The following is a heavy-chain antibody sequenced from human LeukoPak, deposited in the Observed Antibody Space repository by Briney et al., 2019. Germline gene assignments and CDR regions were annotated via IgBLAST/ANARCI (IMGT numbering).Heavy chain of an antibody. D-gene: IGHD2-2*01. CDR2: INPSGGST. CDR1: GYTFTSYS. CDR3: ARDPSGIVVPAAINFQH. V-gene: IGHV1-46*01. Sequence: ASVKVSCKASGYTFTSYSMHWVRQAPGQGLEWMGIINPSGGSTSYAQKFQGRVTMTRDTSTSTAYMELRSLRSDDTAVYYCARDPSGIVVPAAINFQHWGQGTLVTVSS. J-gene: IGHJ1*01.